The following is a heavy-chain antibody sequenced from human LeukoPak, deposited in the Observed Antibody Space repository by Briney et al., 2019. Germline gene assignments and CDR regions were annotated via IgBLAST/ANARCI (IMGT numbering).Heavy chain of an antibody. Sequence: SETLSLTCTVSSDSISSSYWSWIRQPPGKGLEWIGYIYYSGCTNYNPSLKSRVAISVDTSKNQFSLKLNSVTAADTAVYYCARGYCSSTICFQYFHHWGQGTLVTVSS. CDR2: IYYSGCT. CDR3: ARGYCSSTICFQYFHH. D-gene: IGHD2-2*01. J-gene: IGHJ1*01. V-gene: IGHV4-59*01. CDR1: SDSISSSY.